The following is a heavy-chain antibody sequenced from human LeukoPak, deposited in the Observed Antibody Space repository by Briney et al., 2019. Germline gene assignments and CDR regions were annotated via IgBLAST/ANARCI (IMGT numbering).Heavy chain of an antibody. Sequence: PSETLSLTCTVSGGSISSSSYYWGWIRQPPGKGLEWIGSIYYSGSTYYSPSLKSRVTISVDTSKNQFSLKLSSVTAADTAVYYCARTYYYDSSGYSSWGQGTLVTVSS. D-gene: IGHD3-22*01. CDR1: GGSISSSSYY. CDR3: ARTYYYDSSGYSS. CDR2: IYYSGST. V-gene: IGHV4-39*01. J-gene: IGHJ5*02.